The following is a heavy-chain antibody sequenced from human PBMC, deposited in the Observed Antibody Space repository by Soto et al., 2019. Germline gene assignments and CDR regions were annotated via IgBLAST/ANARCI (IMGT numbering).Heavy chain of an antibody. J-gene: IGHJ6*02. CDR2: ISYDGSNK. CDR1: GFTFSSYA. CDR3: ARGPRGHGMDV. V-gene: IGHV3-30-3*01. Sequence: QVQLVESGGGVVQPGRSLRLSCAASGFTFSSYAMHWVRQAPGKGLEWVAVISYDGSNKYYADSVKGRFTISRDNSKNTLYLQMNNLRAEDTAVYYCARGPRGHGMDVWGQGTTVTVSS.